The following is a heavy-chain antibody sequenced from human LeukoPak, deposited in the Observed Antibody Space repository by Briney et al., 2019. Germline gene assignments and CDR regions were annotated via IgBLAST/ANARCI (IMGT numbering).Heavy chain of an antibody. CDR2: IYSGGST. J-gene: IGHJ2*01. CDR1: GFTVSSNY. Sequence: GGSLRLSCAASGFTVSSNYMSWVRQAPGKGLEWVSVIYSGGSTYYADSVKGRFTISRVNAKNSLYLQMNSLRAEDTAVYYCARDLGWLQRYWYFDLWGRGTLVTVSS. D-gene: IGHD5-24*01. CDR3: ARDLGWLQRYWYFDL. V-gene: IGHV3-66*01.